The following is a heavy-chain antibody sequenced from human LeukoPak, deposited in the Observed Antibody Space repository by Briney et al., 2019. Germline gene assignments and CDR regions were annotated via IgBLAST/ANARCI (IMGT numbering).Heavy chain of an antibody. CDR2: INPNSGGT. CDR1: GYTFTGYY. D-gene: IGHD6-19*01. V-gene: IGHV1-2*02. CDR3: ATGIAVAGKGTYYFDY. Sequence: ASVKVSCKASGYTFTGYYMHWVRQAAGQGLEWMGWINPNSGGTNYAQKFQGRVTMTRDTSISTAYMELSRLRSDDTAVYYCATGIAVAGKGTYYFDYWGQGTLVTVSS. J-gene: IGHJ4*02.